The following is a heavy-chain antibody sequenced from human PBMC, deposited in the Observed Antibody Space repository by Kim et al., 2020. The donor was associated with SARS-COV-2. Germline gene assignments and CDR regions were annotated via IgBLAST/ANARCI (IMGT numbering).Heavy chain of an antibody. CDR1: GGSISNYY. J-gene: IGHJ4*02. D-gene: IGHD3-10*01. CDR2: IHYSGST. V-gene: IGHV4-59*01. Sequence: SETLSLTCSVSGGSISNYYWSWIRQPPGKRLEWIGYIHYSGSTNYNPSLKSRVTISIDTSKSQFSLKLSSVTAADRAVYYCARAGTDGSIPDDWGQGTL. CDR3: ARAGTDGSIPDD.